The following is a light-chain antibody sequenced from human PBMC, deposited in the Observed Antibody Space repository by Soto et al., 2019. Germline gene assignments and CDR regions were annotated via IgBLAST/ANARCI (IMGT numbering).Light chain of an antibody. CDR2: KAS. CDR1: QSISSW. V-gene: IGKV1-5*03. J-gene: IGKJ1*01. Sequence: DIQMTQSPSTLSASVGDGVTITCRASQSISSWLAWYQQKPGKAPKLLMYKASSLESGVPSRFSGSGSGTEFTLTISSLQPDDFATYYCQQYNSYSRTFGQGTKVDIK. CDR3: QQYNSYSRT.